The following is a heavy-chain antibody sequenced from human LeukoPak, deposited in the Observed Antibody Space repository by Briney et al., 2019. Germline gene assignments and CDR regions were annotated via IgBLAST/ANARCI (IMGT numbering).Heavy chain of an antibody. D-gene: IGHD2-2*02. Sequence: QPGGSLRLSCAGSGFTFSGFGMHWVRQAPGKGLEWVAFIRYDRSDKYYADSVKGRFTISRDNSKNTLYMQMNSLRVEDTAVYYCAEVESGAIALGGYWGQGTLVTVSS. CDR2: IRYDRSDK. J-gene: IGHJ4*02. CDR3: AEVESGAIALGGY. CDR1: GFTFSGFG. V-gene: IGHV3-30*02.